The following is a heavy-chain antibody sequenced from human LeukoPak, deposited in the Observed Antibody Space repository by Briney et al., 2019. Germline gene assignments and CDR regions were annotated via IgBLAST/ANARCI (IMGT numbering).Heavy chain of an antibody. CDR2: FNSDTGDT. CDR3: VRGGPNRSGWTLDY. Sequence: EASVTVSCKASGYTFTNYAFHWVRQAPGQRLEWMGWFNSDTGDTHYSQNFQGRLIITRDTSASTAYMELSSLRPEDTAVFFCVRGGPNRSGWTLDYWGQGTLVTVSS. CDR1: GYTFTNYA. J-gene: IGHJ4*02. D-gene: IGHD6-19*01. V-gene: IGHV1-3*01.